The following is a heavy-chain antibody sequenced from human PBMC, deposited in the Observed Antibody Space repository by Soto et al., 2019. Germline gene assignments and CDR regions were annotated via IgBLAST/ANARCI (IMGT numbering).Heavy chain of an antibody. D-gene: IGHD1-1*01. CDR2: IYYSGST. CDR1: GGTISSYA. Sequence: ESLPIACAASGGTISSYARSWIRQPPGKGLEWIGDIYYSGSTNYNPSLKSRVNISVDTSKNQFSLKLSSVTAADTAVYYCARDRITTGTIDYWGQGTLVTVSS. J-gene: IGHJ4*02. CDR3: ARDRITTGTIDY. V-gene: IGHV4-59*01.